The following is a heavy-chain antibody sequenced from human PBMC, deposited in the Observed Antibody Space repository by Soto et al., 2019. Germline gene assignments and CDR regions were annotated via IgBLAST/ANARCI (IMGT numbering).Heavy chain of an antibody. J-gene: IGHJ4*02. CDR1: GFTFSSYA. CDR2: ISGSGGST. CDR3: AKDKTGTTRAEIDY. D-gene: IGHD1-7*01. V-gene: IGHV3-23*01. Sequence: EVQLLESGGGLVQPGGSLRLSCAASGFTFSSYAMSWVRQAPGKWLEWVSAISGSGGSTYYADSVKGRFTISRDNSKNTLYLQMNSLRAEDTAVYYCAKDKTGTTRAEIDYWGQGTLVTVSS.